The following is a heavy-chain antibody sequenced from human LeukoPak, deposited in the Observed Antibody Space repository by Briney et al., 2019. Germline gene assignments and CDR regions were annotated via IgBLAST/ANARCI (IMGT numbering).Heavy chain of an antibody. Sequence: SETLSLTCTVSGGSISSYYWIWIRQPPGKGLEWIGYIYYSGSTNYNPSLKSRVTISVDTSKNQFSLKLSSVTAADTAVYYCARHRVFATVTTFDYWGQGTLVTVSS. V-gene: IGHV4-59*08. CDR3: ARHRVFATVTTFDY. J-gene: IGHJ4*02. CDR2: IYYSGST. D-gene: IGHD4-17*01. CDR1: GGSISSYY.